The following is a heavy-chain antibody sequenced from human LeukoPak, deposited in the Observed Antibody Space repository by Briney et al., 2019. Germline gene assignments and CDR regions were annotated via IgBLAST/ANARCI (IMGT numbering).Heavy chain of an antibody. CDR2: INPSGGST. J-gene: IGHJ4*02. CDR1: GYTFTTYY. D-gene: IGHD5-24*01. Sequence: ASVKVSCKASGYTFTTYYMHWVRQAPGQGLEWMGVINPSGGSTSYAQKFQGRVTMTRDTTTSTVYMELSSLRSEDTAVYYCARDRAVDGYVGDFDYWGQGTLVTVSS. CDR3: ARDRAVDGYVGDFDY. V-gene: IGHV1-46*01.